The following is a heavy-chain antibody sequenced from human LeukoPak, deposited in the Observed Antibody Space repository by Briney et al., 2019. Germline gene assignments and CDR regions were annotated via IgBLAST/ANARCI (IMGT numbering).Heavy chain of an antibody. Sequence: GRSLRLSCAASGFTVNSNYMSWVRQAPGEGLEWVSLIYSGGDTYYADSVKGRFTISRDNYNNTLYLQMNSLRAEDTAVYYCARSLYFDYWGQGTLVTVSS. CDR1: GFTVNSNY. V-gene: IGHV3-66*01. J-gene: IGHJ4*02. CDR3: ARSLYFDY. CDR2: IYSGGDT.